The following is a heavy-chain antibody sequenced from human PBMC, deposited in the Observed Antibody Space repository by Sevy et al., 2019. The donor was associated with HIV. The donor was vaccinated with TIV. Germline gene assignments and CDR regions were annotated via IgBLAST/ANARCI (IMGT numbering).Heavy chain of an antibody. CDR2: ISYDGSNK. CDR3: ARGGAVAGTGEFDY. J-gene: IGHJ4*02. V-gene: IGHV3-30-3*01. D-gene: IGHD6-19*01. Sequence: GGSLRLSCVASGFTFSSYAMHWVRQAPGKGLEWVAVISYDGSNKYYADSVKGRFTISRDNSKNTLYLQMNSLRAEDTAVYYCARGGAVAGTGEFDYWGQGTLVTVSS. CDR1: GFTFSSYA.